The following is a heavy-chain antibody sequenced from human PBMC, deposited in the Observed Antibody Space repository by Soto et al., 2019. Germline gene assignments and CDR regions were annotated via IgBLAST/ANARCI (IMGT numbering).Heavy chain of an antibody. Sequence: QVQLVQSGAEVKKPGASVKVSCKASGYTFTSYDINWVRQATGQGLEWMGWMNPNSGNTGYAQKFQGRVTMTRNTSKSTAYMALRSLRSEDAAVYYCARGAPLYDVVTGYYLDYWGQGTLVTVSS. D-gene: IGHD3-9*01. CDR2: MNPNSGNT. CDR1: GYTFTSYD. CDR3: ARGAPLYDVVTGYYLDY. V-gene: IGHV1-8*01. J-gene: IGHJ4*02.